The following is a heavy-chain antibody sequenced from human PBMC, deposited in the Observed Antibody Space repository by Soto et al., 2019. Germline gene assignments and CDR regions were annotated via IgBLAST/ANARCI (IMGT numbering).Heavy chain of an antibody. D-gene: IGHD6-6*01. J-gene: IGHJ4*02. Sequence: QVQLVQSGVEVKKPGASVKVSCKASGYTFTNYAISWVRQAPGRGLEWMGWVNTYNGNPNYAQIFQGRVTMTTDTTTGTVYMELRSLKSDDSAVYYCASDSQYSTDWQRFDSWGQGTLVTVSS. V-gene: IGHV1-18*01. CDR2: VNTYNGNP. CDR1: GYTFTNYA. CDR3: ASDSQYSTDWQRFDS.